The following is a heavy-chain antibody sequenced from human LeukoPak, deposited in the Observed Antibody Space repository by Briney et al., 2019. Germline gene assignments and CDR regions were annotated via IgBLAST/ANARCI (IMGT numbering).Heavy chain of an antibody. CDR1: GGSISSGDYY. CDR2: IYYSGST. CDR3: ARHYDSSGYPFDY. J-gene: IGHJ4*02. Sequence: PSETLSLTCTVSGGSISSGDYYWSWIRQPPGKGLEWIGYIYYSGSTCYNPSLKSRVTISVDTSKNQFSLKLSSVTAADTAVYYCARHYDSSGYPFDYWGQGTLVTVSS. D-gene: IGHD3-22*01. V-gene: IGHV4-30-4*01.